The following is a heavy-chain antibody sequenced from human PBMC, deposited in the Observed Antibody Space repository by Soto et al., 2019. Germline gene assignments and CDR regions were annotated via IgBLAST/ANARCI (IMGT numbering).Heavy chain of an antibody. Sequence: QVQLVQSGAEEKKPGASVKVSCKASGYTFTSYAMHWARQAPGQRLEWMGWINAGNGNTKYSQKSQGRVTITRDTTXXTAYMELSSLRSEDTAVYYCAREGVLKGLQHGMDVWGQGTTVTVSS. D-gene: IGHD2-8*01. CDR3: AREGVLKGLQHGMDV. V-gene: IGHV1-3*05. CDR2: INAGNGNT. J-gene: IGHJ6*02. CDR1: GYTFTSYA.